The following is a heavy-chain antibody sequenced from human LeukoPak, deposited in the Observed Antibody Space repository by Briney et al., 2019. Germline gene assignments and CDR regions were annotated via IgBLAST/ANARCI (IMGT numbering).Heavy chain of an antibody. V-gene: IGHV3-21*01. D-gene: IGHD2-15*01. Sequence: GGSLRLSCDASGFTFSAYAMTWVRQAPGQGLEWVSFISSSSSSKYYADSVKGRFTISRDNAKNSLYLQMNSLRADDTAVYYCARVQGGWYYFDYWGQGTLVTVSS. CDR1: GFTFSAYA. J-gene: IGHJ4*02. CDR3: ARVQGGWYYFDY. CDR2: ISSSSSSK.